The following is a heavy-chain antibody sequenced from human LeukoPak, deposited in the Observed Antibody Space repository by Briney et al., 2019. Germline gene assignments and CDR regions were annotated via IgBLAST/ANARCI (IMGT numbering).Heavy chain of an antibody. CDR1: GGSISSSSYY. D-gene: IGHD3-10*01. V-gene: IGHV4-39*01. Sequence: SETLSLTCTVSGGSISSSSYYWGWIRQPPGKGLEWIGSIYYSGSTHYNPSLKSRVTISVDTSKNQFSLKLSSVTAADTAVYYCATLLWVRGVTQYYFDYWGQGTLVTVSS. CDR3: ATLLWVRGVTQYYFDY. J-gene: IGHJ4*02. CDR2: IYYSGST.